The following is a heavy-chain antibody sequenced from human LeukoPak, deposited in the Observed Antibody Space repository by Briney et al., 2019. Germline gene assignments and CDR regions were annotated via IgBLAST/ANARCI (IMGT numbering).Heavy chain of an antibody. D-gene: IGHD2-2*02. CDR2: IYYSGST. V-gene: IGHV4-34*01. CDR3: ARLGCSSTSCYIVGGNWFDP. J-gene: IGHJ5*02. CDR1: GGSFSGYY. Sequence: SETLSLTCAVYGGSFSGYYWSWIRQPPGKGLEWIGSIYYSGSTYYNPSLKSRVTISVDTSKNQFSLKLSSVTAADTAVYYCARLGCSSTSCYIVGGNWFDPWGQGTLVTVSS.